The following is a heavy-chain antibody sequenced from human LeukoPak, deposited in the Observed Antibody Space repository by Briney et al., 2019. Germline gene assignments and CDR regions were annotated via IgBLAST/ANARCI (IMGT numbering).Heavy chain of an antibody. CDR3: AKASAMIVVVSKHFDY. J-gene: IGHJ4*02. CDR2: ISGSGGST. D-gene: IGHD3-22*01. Sequence: GGSLRLSCAGSGFPFSSHGMNWVRQAPGKGLEWVSVISGSGGSTYYADSVKGRFTISRDNSKNTLYLQMNSLRAEDTAVYYCAKASAMIVVVSKHFDYWGQGTLVTVSS. CDR1: GFPFSSHG. V-gene: IGHV3-23*01.